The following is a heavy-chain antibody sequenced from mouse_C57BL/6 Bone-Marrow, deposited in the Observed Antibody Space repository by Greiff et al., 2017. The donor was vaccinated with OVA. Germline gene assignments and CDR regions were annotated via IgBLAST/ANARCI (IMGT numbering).Heavy chain of an antibody. CDR2: INPNYGTT. Sequence: VQLQQSGPELVKPGASVKISCKASGYSFTDYNMHWVKQSTGQSLEWIGVINPNYGTTSYNQKFKGKATLTVDQSSSTAYMQLNSLTSEDSAVYDCAFYYSGSYRYFDVWGTGTAVTVSS. CDR3: AFYYSGSYRYFDV. V-gene: IGHV1-39*01. J-gene: IGHJ1*03. D-gene: IGHD1-3*01. CDR1: GYSFTDYN.